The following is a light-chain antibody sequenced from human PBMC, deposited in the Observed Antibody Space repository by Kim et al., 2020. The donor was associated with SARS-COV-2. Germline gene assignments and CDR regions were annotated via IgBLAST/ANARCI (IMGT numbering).Light chain of an antibody. J-gene: IGKJ1*01. CDR1: QSVSSY. CDR2: DAS. CDR3: QQRSNWPPWT. Sequence: SPGERATLSCRASQSVSSYFAWYQQKPGQAPRLLIYDASNRATCIPARFSGSGSGTDFTLTISSLEPEDFAVYYCQQRSNWPPWTFGQGTKVDIK. V-gene: IGKV3-11*01.